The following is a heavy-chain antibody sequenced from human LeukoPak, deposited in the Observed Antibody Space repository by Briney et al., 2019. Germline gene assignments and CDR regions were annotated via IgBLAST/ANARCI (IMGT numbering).Heavy chain of an antibody. J-gene: IGHJ3*02. CDR3: ARGEVLGYDLTAFDI. D-gene: IGHD3-16*01. CDR1: GYTFTRYG. Sequence: GSVKVSCKSSGYTFTRYGISWVRQAPGQGLEWMGWISAYNGNTNYAQKLQGRVTMTTDTSTSTAYMELRSLRSDDTAVYYCARGEVLGYDLTAFDIWGQGTMVTVSS. CDR2: ISAYNGNT. V-gene: IGHV1-18*01.